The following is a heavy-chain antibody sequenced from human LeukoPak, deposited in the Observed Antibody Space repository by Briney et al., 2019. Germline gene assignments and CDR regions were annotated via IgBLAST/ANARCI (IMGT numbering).Heavy chain of an antibody. CDR1: GFTFSDYY. Sequence: GGSLRLSCAASGFTFSDYYMSWIRQAPGKGLEWVSYTSGSGGTIYYADSVKGRFTISRDNAKNSLYLQMNSLRAEDTAVYYCARDSTYGDYVCWGQGTLVTVSS. CDR3: ARDSTYGDYVC. D-gene: IGHD4-17*01. V-gene: IGHV3-11*01. CDR2: TSGSGGTI. J-gene: IGHJ4*02.